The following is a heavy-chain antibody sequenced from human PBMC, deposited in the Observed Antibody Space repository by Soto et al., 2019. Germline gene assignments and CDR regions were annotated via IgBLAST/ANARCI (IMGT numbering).Heavy chain of an antibody. D-gene: IGHD2-2*01. CDR2: VIPILGMA. CDR3: ARGGAVVVPGAVDRHNWFDP. J-gene: IGHJ5*02. CDR1: GGTFSSYS. Sequence: QVQLVQSGAEVKKPGSSVKVSCEASGGTFSSYSFSWVRQAPGQGLEWMGRVIPILGMANYAQKFQGRDTIPADKSTSTVYMELSSLRSEDTAVYYCARGGAVVVPGAVDRHNWFDPWGQGTLVTVSS. V-gene: IGHV1-69*02.